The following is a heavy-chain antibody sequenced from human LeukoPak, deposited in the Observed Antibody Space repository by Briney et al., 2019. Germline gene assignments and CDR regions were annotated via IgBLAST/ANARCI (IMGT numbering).Heavy chain of an antibody. CDR1: GFTFSSYA. CDR2: ISYDGSNK. Sequence: GRSLRLSCAASGFTFSSYAMHWVRQAPGKGLEWVAVISYDGSNKYYADSVKGRFTISRDNSKNTLYLQMNSLRAEDTAVYYCAREGGYCSGGSCYSVPWGQGTLVTASS. D-gene: IGHD2-15*01. V-gene: IGHV3-30-3*01. J-gene: IGHJ5*02. CDR3: AREGGYCSGGSCYSVP.